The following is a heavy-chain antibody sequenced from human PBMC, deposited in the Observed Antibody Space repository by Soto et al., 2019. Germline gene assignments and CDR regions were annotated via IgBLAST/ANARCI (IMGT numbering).Heavy chain of an antibody. CDR1: GGSFSGYY. V-gene: IGHV4-34*01. D-gene: IGHD2-15*01. CDR2: INHSGST. Sequence: SETLSLTCAVYGGSFSGYYWSWIRQPPGKGLEWIGEINHSGSTNYNPSLKSRVTISVDTSKNQFSLKLSSVTAADTAVYYCARYVTIRVVAATSYNWFDPWGQGTLVTVPQ. J-gene: IGHJ5*02. CDR3: ARYVTIRVVAATSYNWFDP.